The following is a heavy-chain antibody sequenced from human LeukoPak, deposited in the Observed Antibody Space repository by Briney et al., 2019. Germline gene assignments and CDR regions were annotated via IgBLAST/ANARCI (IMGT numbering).Heavy chain of an antibody. J-gene: IGHJ4*02. Sequence: GGPLRLSCAAAGFTFNDYGMTGVAKAPGKGLEWLSTINYSGDNTHYADSVKSQFTISRDNSKHILYLQMNSLTDEDTAIYYCAKDAGASSAFFDLWGQGTLVTVSS. D-gene: IGHD2-8*02. V-gene: IGHV3-23*01. CDR3: AKDAGASSAFFDL. CDR1: GFTFNDYG. CDR2: INYSGDNT.